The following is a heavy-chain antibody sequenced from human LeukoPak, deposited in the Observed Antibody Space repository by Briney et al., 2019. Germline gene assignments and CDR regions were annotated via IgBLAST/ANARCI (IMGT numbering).Heavy chain of an antibody. V-gene: IGHV1-2*02. CDR1: GYSFTGYY. CDR3: AREISAVYYY. D-gene: IGHD6-13*01. J-gene: IGHJ4*02. Sequence: ASVKVSCKASGYSFTGYYIHWVRQAPGQGLEWMGWIQPNNGGTSYAQKFQGRVTMTRDTSISTAYMELSSLRSDDTAMYYCAREISAVYYYWGQGTLVTVSS. CDR2: IQPNNGGT.